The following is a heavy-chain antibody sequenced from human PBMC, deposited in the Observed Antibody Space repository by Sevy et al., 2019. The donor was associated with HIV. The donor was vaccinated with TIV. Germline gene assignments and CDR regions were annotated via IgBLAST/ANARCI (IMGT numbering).Heavy chain of an antibody. CDR2: ISYDGSNK. V-gene: IGHV3-30-3*01. D-gene: IGHD1-20*01. J-gene: IGHJ6*03. Sequence: GGSLRLSCAASGFTFSSYTMHWVRQAPGKGLEWVAVISYDGSNKYYADSVKGRFTISRDTSKNTLYLQMNSLRAEDTDVYYCARDNITGTVDYYYYMDVWGKGTTVTVSS. CDR3: ARDNITGTVDYYYYMDV. CDR1: GFTFSSYT.